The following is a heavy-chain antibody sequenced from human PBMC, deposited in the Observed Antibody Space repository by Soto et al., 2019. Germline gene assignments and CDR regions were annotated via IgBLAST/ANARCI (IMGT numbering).Heavy chain of an antibody. J-gene: IGHJ6*03. D-gene: IGHD4-4*01. CDR2: INGDGSTT. V-gene: IGHV3-74*01. CDR3: AREAYSNYDFYYEHIDV. CDR1: GFTFRNYR. Sequence: EVQLVESGGDLVQPGGSLRLSCAASGFTFRNYRMHWVRQAPGKGLVWVSLINGDGSTTVYADFVEGRFTISRDNAYNTLALQMINLRAEDTGVYYCAREAYSNYDFYYEHIDVWGKGTTVTVSS.